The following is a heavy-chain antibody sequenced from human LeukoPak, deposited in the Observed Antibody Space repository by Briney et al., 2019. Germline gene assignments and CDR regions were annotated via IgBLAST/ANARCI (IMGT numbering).Heavy chain of an antibody. CDR3: TSAAAGTGAYYYYMDV. J-gene: IGHJ6*03. CDR1: GYSFTSYW. D-gene: IGHD6-13*01. Sequence: GESLKISCKGSGYSFTSYWIGWVRQMLGKGLEWMGIIYPGDSDTRYSPSFQGQVTISADKSISTAYLQWSSLKASDTAMYYCTSAAAGTGAYYYYMDVWGKGTTVTVSS. CDR2: IYPGDSDT. V-gene: IGHV5-51*01.